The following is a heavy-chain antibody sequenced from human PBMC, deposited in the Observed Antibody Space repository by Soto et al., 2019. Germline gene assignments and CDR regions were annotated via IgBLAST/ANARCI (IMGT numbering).Heavy chain of an antibody. J-gene: IGHJ4*02. CDR3: AHRVLRTVFGLVTTTAIYFDF. Sequence: QITLKESGPTVVKPTETLTLTCTFSGFSLTTSGVGVGWVRQSPVKAPEWLALIYWDDDKRYSTSLKSRITIPKDTSKNQVVMTMASVDPADTATYYCAHRVLRTVFGLVTTTAIYFDFWGQGTPVVVSS. CDR1: GFSLTTSGVG. V-gene: IGHV2-5*02. D-gene: IGHD3-3*01. CDR2: IYWDDDK.